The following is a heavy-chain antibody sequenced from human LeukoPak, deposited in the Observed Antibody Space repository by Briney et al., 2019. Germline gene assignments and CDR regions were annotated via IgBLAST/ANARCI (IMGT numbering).Heavy chain of an antibody. D-gene: IGHD7-27*01. J-gene: IGHJ4*02. CDR3: AKDGTGAYFDY. Sequence: GGSLRLSCAASGFTFSSYGMHWVRQAPGKGLEWVAVIWYDGSNKYCADSVKGRFTISRDNSKNTLYLQMNSLRAEDTAVYYCAKDGTGAYFDYWGREPWSPSPQ. CDR2: IWYDGSNK. CDR1: GFTFSSYG. V-gene: IGHV3-33*06.